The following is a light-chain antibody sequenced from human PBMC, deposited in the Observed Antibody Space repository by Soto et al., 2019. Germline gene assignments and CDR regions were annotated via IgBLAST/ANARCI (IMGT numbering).Light chain of an antibody. J-gene: IGKJ1*01. CDR2: KGS. V-gene: IGKV1-5*03. CDR1: QSIPSTW. CDR3: QQYAGRSPWT. Sequence: DVPMTQSPSTLSASVGDKVTITCRASQSIPSTWLAWFQQRPGKAPNVLTYKGSTLASGVPSRFSGSGSGTEFTLIISSLQTDDFATYFCQQYAGRSPWTFGQGTRVE.